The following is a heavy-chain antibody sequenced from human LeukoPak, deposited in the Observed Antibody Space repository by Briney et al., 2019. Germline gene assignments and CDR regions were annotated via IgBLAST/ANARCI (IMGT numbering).Heavy chain of an antibody. CDR3: ARQGVQYYDILTGYFPFDY. J-gene: IGHJ4*02. Sequence: GESLKIPCKGSGYSFTSYWIGWVRQMPGKGLEWMGIIYPGDSDTRYSPSFQGQVTISADKSISTAYLQWSSLKASDTAMYYCARQGVQYYDILTGYFPFDYWGQGTLVTVSS. D-gene: IGHD3-9*01. CDR2: IYPGDSDT. CDR1: GYSFTSYW. V-gene: IGHV5-51*01.